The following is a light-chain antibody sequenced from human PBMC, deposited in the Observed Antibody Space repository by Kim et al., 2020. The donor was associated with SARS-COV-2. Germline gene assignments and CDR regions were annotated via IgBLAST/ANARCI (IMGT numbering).Light chain of an antibody. CDR1: QGISSY. CDR3: QQYYSYQYT. J-gene: IGKJ2*01. V-gene: IGKV1-8*01. Sequence: AIRMTQFPSSFSASTGDRVTITCRASQGISSYLAWYQQKPGKAPKLLIYAASTLQSGVPSRFSGSGSGTDFTLTISCLQSEDFATYYCQQYYSYQYTFGQGTKLEI. CDR2: AAS.